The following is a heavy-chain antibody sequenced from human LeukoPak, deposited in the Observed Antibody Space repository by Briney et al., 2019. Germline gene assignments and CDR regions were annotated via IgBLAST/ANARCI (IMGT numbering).Heavy chain of an antibody. Sequence: EGSLRLSCAASGFTFSSYAMSWVRQAPGKGLEWVSAISGSGVSTYYADSVKGRFTISRDNSKNTLYLQMNSLRAEDTAVYYCAKARLELPYFGMDVWGQGTTVTVSS. CDR2: ISGSGVST. J-gene: IGHJ6*02. V-gene: IGHV3-23*01. D-gene: IGHD1-7*01. CDR1: GFTFSSYA. CDR3: AKARLELPYFGMDV.